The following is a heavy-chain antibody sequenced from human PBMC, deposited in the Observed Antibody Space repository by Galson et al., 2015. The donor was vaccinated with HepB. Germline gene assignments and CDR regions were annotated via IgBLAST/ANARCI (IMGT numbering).Heavy chain of an antibody. D-gene: IGHD4-11*01. CDR3: TTVEVQDLFNYDYSNQGDYYYYYGMDV. Sequence: SLRLSCAASGFTFSNAWMSWVRQAPGKGLEWVGRIKSKTDGGTTDYAAPVKGRFTISRDDSKNTLYLQMNSLKTEDTAVYYCTTVEVQDLFNYDYSNQGDYYYYYGMDVWGQGTTVTVSS. J-gene: IGHJ6*02. CDR2: IKSKTDGGTT. V-gene: IGHV3-15*01. CDR1: GFTFSNAW.